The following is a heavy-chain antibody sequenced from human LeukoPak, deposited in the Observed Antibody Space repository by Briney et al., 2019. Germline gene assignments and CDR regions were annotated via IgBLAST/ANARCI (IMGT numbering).Heavy chain of an antibody. CDR1: GFTFSDYY. CDR3: ARDRTRETFDY. J-gene: IGHJ4*02. Sequence: GGSLRLSCAASGFTFSDYYMSWIRQAPGKGLEWVSFISSGGNTINYADSMKGRFTISRDNAKNSLYLQVNSLRAEDTAVYYCARDRTRETFDYWGRGALVTVSS. D-gene: IGHD1-1*01. CDR2: ISSGGNTI. V-gene: IGHV3-11*04.